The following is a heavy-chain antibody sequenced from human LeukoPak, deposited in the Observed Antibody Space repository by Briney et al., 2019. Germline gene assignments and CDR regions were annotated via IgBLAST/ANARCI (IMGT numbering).Heavy chain of an antibody. Sequence: PGGSLRLSCAASGFTFNTNSMNWVSQVQGKGREWVSSISSSGTYIYYADSGKGRFTTSRDNAKNSLYLQMNSLRAEDTAVYYCARDPTREFYGSGSYVDYWGQGTLVTVSS. D-gene: IGHD3-10*01. CDR2: ISSSGTYI. CDR1: GFTFNTNS. CDR3: ARDPTREFYGSGSYVDY. J-gene: IGHJ4*02. V-gene: IGHV3-21*06.